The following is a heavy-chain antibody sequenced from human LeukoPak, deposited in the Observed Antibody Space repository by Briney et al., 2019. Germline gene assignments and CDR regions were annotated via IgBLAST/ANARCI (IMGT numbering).Heavy chain of an antibody. CDR1: GGTFSSYA. V-gene: IGHV1-69*13. J-gene: IGHJ6*02. D-gene: IGHD3-9*01. CDR3: ARETPLYDILTGYYNRLGMDV. Sequence: GASVKVSCKASGGTFSSYAISWARQAPGQGLEWMGGIIPIFGTANYAQKFQGRVTITADESTSTAYMELSSLRSEDTAVYYCARETPLYDILTGYYNRLGMDVWGQGTTVTVSS. CDR2: IIPIFGTA.